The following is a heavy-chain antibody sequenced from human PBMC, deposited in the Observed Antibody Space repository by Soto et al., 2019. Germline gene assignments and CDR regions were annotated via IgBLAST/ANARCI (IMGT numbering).Heavy chain of an antibody. J-gene: IGHJ4*02. CDR1: GGSISSGGYS. V-gene: IGHV4-30-2*01. Sequence: QLQLQESGSGLVKPSQTLSLTCAVSGGSISSGGYSWSWIRQPPGKGLEWIGYIYHSGSTYYNPSLMSRVTISVDRSKNQFSLKLSSVTAADTAVYYCARGGVDYYDSSGYYFSPYYFDYWGQGTLVTVSS. D-gene: IGHD3-22*01. CDR2: IYHSGST. CDR3: ARGGVDYYDSSGYYFSPYYFDY.